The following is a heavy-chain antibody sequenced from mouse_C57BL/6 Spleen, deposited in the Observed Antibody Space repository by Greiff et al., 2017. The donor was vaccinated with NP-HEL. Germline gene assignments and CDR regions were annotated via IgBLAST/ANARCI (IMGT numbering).Heavy chain of an antibody. V-gene: IGHV5-17*01. Sequence: EVKLMESGGGLVKPGGSLKLSCAASGFTFSDYGMHWVRQAPEKGLEWVAYISSGSSTIYYADTVKGRFTISRDNAKNTLFLQMTSLRSEDTAMYYCARLFGVAYWGQGTLVTVSA. CDR3: ARLFGVAY. J-gene: IGHJ3*01. CDR2: ISSGSSTI. CDR1: GFTFSDYG.